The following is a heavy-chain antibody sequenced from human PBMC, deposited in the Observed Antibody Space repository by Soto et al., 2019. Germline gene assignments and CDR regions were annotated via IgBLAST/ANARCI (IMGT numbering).Heavy chain of an antibody. CDR1: GFTFKDAW. CDR3: TWHVDI. V-gene: IGHV3-15*01. D-gene: IGHD5-12*01. CDR2: IKGTDTGGTT. J-gene: IGHJ6*04. Sequence: EVQLVESGGGLVKPGGSLRLSCAASGFTFKDAWISWVRQAPGKGLEWVSHIKGTDTGGTTDYAAPVKSRFTISKDEDENTHYLPMNSLKADDTAMYFCTWHVDILGEGTSVIVSS.